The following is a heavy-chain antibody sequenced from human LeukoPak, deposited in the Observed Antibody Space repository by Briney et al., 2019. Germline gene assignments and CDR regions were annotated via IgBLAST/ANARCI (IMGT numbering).Heavy chain of an antibody. Sequence: GGSLRLSCAASGFTFSSYAMHWVRQAPGKGLEWVAVISYDGSNKYYADSVKGRFTISRDNSKNTLYLQMNSLRAEDTAVYYCAKGSELWLAMDDYWGQGTLVTVSS. CDR3: AKGSELWLAMDDY. CDR2: ISYDGSNK. CDR1: GFTFSSYA. V-gene: IGHV3-30-3*01. J-gene: IGHJ4*02. D-gene: IGHD6-19*01.